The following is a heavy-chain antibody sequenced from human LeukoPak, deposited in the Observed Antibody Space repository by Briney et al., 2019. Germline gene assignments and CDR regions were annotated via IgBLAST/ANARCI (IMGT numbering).Heavy chain of an antibody. V-gene: IGHV4-39*01. CDR3: ASWGYYYDSSGFWFDP. CDR1: GGSISSSSYY. Sequence: PSETLSLTCTVSGGSISSSSYYWGWIRQPPGKGLEWIGSIYYSGSTYYNPSLESRVTISVDTSKNQFSLKLSSVTAADTAVYYCASWGYYYDSSGFWFDPWGQGTLVTVSS. J-gene: IGHJ5*02. CDR2: IYYSGST. D-gene: IGHD3-22*01.